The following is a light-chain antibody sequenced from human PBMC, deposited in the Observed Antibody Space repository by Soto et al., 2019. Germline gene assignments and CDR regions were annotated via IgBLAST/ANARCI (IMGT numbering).Light chain of an antibody. Sequence: EIVLTQSPDTLSLSPGERATLSCSASQTVSSNYLPWYQQKPGQAPRLLIYDASNRATGIPARFSGSGSGTDFTLTISSLEPEDFAVYYCQQRSNWPLTFGGGTKVDI. V-gene: IGKV3-11*01. CDR3: QQRSNWPLT. J-gene: IGKJ4*01. CDR1: QTVSSNY. CDR2: DAS.